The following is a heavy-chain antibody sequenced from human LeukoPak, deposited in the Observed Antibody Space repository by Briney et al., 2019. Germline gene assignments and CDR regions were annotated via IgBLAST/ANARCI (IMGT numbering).Heavy chain of an antibody. CDR3: ARHLKYYYGSGSLGDFDY. CDR1: GYSISSGYY. CDR2: MYHSGST. Sequence: SETLSLTCNVSGYSISSGYYWGWIRQTPGKGLEWIGSMYHSGSTYYNPSLKSRVTISVDTSKNQFSLKLSSVTAADTAVYYCARHLKYYYGSGSLGDFDYWGQGTLVTVSS. V-gene: IGHV4-38-2*02. D-gene: IGHD3-10*01. J-gene: IGHJ4*02.